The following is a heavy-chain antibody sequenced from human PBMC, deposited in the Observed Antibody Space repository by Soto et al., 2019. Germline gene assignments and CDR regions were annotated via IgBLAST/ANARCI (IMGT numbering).Heavy chain of an antibody. CDR3: AKDRSSGSPYYGMDF. Sequence: SRLSSDDYTIHWVRQVPGKGLEWVSGFKWNSGDVGYADSVKGRFTISRDNAKNSLYLQMNSLRPEDTAVYHWAKDRSSGSPYYGMDFWGQGTMVTV. CDR1: RLSSDDYT. D-gene: IGHD3-10*01. CDR2: FKWNSGDV. V-gene: IGHV3-9*02. J-gene: IGHJ6*02.